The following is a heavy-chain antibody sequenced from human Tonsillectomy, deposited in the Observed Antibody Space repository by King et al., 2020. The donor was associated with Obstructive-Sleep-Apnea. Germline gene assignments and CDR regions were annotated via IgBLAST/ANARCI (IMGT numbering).Heavy chain of an antibody. CDR3: ARGGWGSSWPFDY. V-gene: IGHV4-34*01. CDR2: INHSGST. CDR1: GGSFSGYY. Sequence: VQLQQWGAGLLKPSETLSLTCAVYGGSFSGYYWSWIRQPPGKGLEGIGEINHSGSTNYNPSLKRRVTISLDTSKNQFSLALSSVTAADTAVYYCARGGWGSSWPFDYWGQGTLVTVSS. J-gene: IGHJ4*02. D-gene: IGHD6-13*01.